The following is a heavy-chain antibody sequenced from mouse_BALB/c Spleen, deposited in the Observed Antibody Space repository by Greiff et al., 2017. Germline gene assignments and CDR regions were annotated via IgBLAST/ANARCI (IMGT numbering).Heavy chain of an antibody. V-gene: IGHV1-4*02. Sequence: VQLQQSAAELARPGASVKMSCKASGYTFTSYTMHWVKQRPGQGLEWIGYINPSSGYTEYNQKFKDKTTLTADKSSSTAYMQLSSLTSEDSAVYYCASGGDDGYDWGQGTLVTVSA. J-gene: IGHJ3*01. CDR1: GYTFTSYT. D-gene: IGHD2-14*01. CDR3: ASGGDDGYD. CDR2: INPSSGYT.